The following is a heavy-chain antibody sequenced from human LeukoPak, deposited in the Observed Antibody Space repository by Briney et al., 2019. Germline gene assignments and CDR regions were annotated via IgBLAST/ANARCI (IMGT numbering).Heavy chain of an antibody. D-gene: IGHD3-3*01. CDR1: GGSFSGYY. Sequence: PSETLSLTCAVYGGSFSGYYWSWIRQPPGKGLEWIGEINHSGSTNYNPSLKSRVTISVDTSKNQFSLRLSSVTAADTAVYYCARYWSGYRYAFAIWGQGTVVTVSS. CDR2: INHSGST. V-gene: IGHV4-34*01. CDR3: ARYWSGYRYAFAI. J-gene: IGHJ3*02.